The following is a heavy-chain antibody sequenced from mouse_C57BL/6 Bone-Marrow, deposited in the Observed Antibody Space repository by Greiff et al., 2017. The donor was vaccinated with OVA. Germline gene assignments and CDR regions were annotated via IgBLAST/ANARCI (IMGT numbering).Heavy chain of an antibody. J-gene: IGHJ4*01. Sequence: VQVVESGAELVRPGASVTLSCKASGYTFTDYEMHWVKQTPVHGLEWIGAIDPETGGTAYNQKFKGKAILTADKSSSTAYMELRSLTSEDSAVYYCTRYGSSSRYYAMDYWGQGTSVTVSS. CDR2: IDPETGGT. CDR1: GYTFTDYE. D-gene: IGHD1-1*01. CDR3: TRYGSSSRYYAMDY. V-gene: IGHV1-15*01.